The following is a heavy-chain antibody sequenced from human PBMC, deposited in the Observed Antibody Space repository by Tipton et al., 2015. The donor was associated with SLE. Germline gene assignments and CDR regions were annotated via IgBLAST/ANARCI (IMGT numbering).Heavy chain of an antibody. CDR1: GDSISSNSYY. CDR2: IFYSGST. Sequence: TLSLTCSVSGDSISSNSYYWGWIRQPPGRGLEWIGSIFYSGSTYYNPSLKSRVTISVGPSKNQFSLKLNSVTAADTAVYYCAREGPYVTDLSPFHFWGQGSLVTVSS. V-gene: IGHV4-39*07. J-gene: IGHJ4*02. CDR3: AREGPYVTDLSPFHF. D-gene: IGHD2-21*02.